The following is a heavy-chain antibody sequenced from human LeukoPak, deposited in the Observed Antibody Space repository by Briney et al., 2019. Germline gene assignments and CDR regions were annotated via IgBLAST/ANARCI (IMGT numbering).Heavy chain of an antibody. Sequence: QTGGSLRLSCSASGFTFSSYSMSWVRRAPGKGLKWVSYISASGTIYYADSVKGRFTISRDNAENSLYLQMHSLRAEDTAVYYCARVYRPFDCWGQGTLVTVSS. CDR2: ISASGTI. V-gene: IGHV3-48*01. D-gene: IGHD1-14*01. J-gene: IGHJ4*02. CDR1: GFTFSSYS. CDR3: ARVYRPFDC.